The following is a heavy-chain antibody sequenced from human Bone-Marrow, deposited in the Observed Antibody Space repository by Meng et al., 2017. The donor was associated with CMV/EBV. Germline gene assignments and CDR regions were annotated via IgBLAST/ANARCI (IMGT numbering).Heavy chain of an antibody. CDR2: IYSGGST. CDR1: GFTFSSYW. V-gene: IGHV3-66*02. J-gene: IGHJ3*02. CDR3: ARDLDYGDNRATGAFDI. D-gene: IGHD4/OR15-4a*01. Sequence: GGSLRLSCAASGFTFSSYWMSWVRQAPGKGLEWVSVIYSGGSTYYADSVKGRFTISRDNSKNTLYLQMNSLRAEDTAVYYCARDLDYGDNRATGAFDIWGQGTMVTVSS.